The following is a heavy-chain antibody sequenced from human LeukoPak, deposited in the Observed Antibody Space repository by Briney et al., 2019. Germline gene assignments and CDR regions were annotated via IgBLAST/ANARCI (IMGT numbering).Heavy chain of an antibody. Sequence: PGGSLRLSCAASGFTFSNYAMSWVRQAPGKGLEWVSGINDRGVDTYYTDSVKGRFTISRDNSKNTLYLQMNNLRSEDSSVYYCARSGSSYRDNWFDPWGQGTLVIVSS. D-gene: IGHD1-26*01. CDR2: INDRGVDT. CDR3: ARSGSSYRDNWFDP. V-gene: IGHV3-23*01. J-gene: IGHJ5*02. CDR1: GFTFSNYA.